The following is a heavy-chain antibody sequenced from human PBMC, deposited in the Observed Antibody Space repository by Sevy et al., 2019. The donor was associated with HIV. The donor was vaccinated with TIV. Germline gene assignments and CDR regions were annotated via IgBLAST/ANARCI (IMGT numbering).Heavy chain of an antibody. V-gene: IGHV3-74*01. CDR1: GFTFSSYW. CDR2: VNSDRSST. D-gene: IGHD6-13*01. CDR3: ARGAAAGTFDY. Sequence: GGSLRLSCAASGFTFSSYWMHWVRQAPGKGLVWVSRVNSDRSSTSYADSVKGRFTISRDNAKNTLYLQMNSLSAEDTAVYYCARGAAAGTFDYWGQGTLVTVSS. J-gene: IGHJ4*02.